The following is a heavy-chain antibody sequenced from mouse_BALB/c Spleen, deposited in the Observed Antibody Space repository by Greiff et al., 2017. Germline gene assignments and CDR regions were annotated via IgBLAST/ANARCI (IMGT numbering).Heavy chain of an antibody. Sequence: QVQLQQSGAELARPGASVKLSCKASGYTFTSYWMQWVKQRPGQGLEWIGAIYPGDGDTRYTQKFKGKATLTADKSSSTAYMQLSSLASEDSAVYYCARSLITTVVADYYAMDYWGQGTSVTVSS. CDR3: ARSLITTVVADYYAMDY. D-gene: IGHD1-1*01. J-gene: IGHJ4*01. CDR2: IYPGDGDT. V-gene: IGHV1-87*01. CDR1: GYTFTSYW.